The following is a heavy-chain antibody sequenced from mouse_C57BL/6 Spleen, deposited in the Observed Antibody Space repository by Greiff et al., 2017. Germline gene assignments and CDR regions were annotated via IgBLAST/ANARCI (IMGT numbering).Heavy chain of an antibody. CDR1: GYAFTNYL. CDR3: ARSRGD. J-gene: IGHJ3*01. Sequence: VQLVESGAELVRPGTSVKVSCKASGYAFTNYLIEWVKQRPGQGLEWIGVINPGSGGTNYNEKFKGKATLTADKSSSTAYMQLSSLTSEDSAVYFCARSRGDWGQGTLVTVSA. CDR2: INPGSGGT. V-gene: IGHV1-54*01.